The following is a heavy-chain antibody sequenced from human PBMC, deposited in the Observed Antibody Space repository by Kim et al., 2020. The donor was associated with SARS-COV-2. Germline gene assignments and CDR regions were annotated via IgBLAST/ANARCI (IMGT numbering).Heavy chain of an antibody. D-gene: IGHD3-3*01. CDR3: ARAFFSGEEY. V-gene: IGHV3-66*01. Sequence: GGSLRLSCAASGFIFSSNYMTWVRQTPGKGLEWVSVIYSGGTTHYADSVKGRFTISRDISRNTVYLQLNSLRAADTAVYYCARAFFSGEEYWGQGTPVTVSP. J-gene: IGHJ4*02. CDR2: IYSGGTT. CDR1: GFIFSSNY.